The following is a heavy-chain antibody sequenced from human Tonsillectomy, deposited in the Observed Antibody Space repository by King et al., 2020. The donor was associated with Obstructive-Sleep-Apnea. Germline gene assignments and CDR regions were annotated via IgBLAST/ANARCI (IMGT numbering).Heavy chain of an antibody. CDR1: GGSISSYY. J-gene: IGHJ4*02. D-gene: IGHD1-26*01. CDR2: IFYSGTT. V-gene: IGHV4-59*08. CDR3: ARHPPVVGASRGYFHY. Sequence: QLQESGPGLVKPSETLSLTCTVSGGSISSYYWSWIRQPPGKGLEWIGYIFYSGTTNYNPSLKSRVAISVDTSKNQFSLKLSSVSAADTAVYYCARHPPVVGASRGYFHYWGQGILVTVSS.